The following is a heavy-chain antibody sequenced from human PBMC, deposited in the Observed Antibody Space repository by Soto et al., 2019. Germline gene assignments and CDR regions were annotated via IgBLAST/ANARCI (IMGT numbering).Heavy chain of an antibody. J-gene: IGHJ6*02. CDR2: ISYDGSNK. CDR1: GFTFSSYG. Sequence: GGSLRLSCAASGFTFSSYGMHWVRQAPGKGLEWVAVISYDGSNKYYADSVKGRFTTSRDNSKNTLYLQMNSLRAEDTAVYYCANLRFLEWLSPEYYYYGMDVWGQGTTVTVSS. CDR3: ANLRFLEWLSPEYYYYGMDV. V-gene: IGHV3-30*18. D-gene: IGHD3-3*01.